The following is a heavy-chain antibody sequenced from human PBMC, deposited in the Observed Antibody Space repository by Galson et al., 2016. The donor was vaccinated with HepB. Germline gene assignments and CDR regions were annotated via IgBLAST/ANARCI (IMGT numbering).Heavy chain of an antibody. CDR2: ISGSGGDT. CDR3: AKGSGRAGYNCVPIES. D-gene: IGHD1-20*01. J-gene: IGHJ4*02. CDR1: GFTFSNYA. V-gene: IGHV3-23*01. Sequence: SLRLSCAGSGFTFSNYAMNWVRQAPGKGLEWVASISGSGGDTYIADSVEGRFTISRDNSKNTVDLQMHSLKVEDTAVYFCAKGSGRAGYNCVPIESWGQGTLVPVSS.